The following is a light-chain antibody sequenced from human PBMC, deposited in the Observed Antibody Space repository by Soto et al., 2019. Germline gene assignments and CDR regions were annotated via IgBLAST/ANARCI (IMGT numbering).Light chain of an antibody. CDR3: QQYENLTPLLT. J-gene: IGKJ3*01. CDR2: DAS. Sequence: DIQMTQSPSPLSATAGDRVTITCRASQSISSWLAWYQHKPGKAPKLLIYDASNLETGVPSRFSGSGSGTDFTFTINSLQPEDIASYYCQQYENLTPLLTLGPGTKVDIK. V-gene: IGKV1-33*01. CDR1: QSISSW.